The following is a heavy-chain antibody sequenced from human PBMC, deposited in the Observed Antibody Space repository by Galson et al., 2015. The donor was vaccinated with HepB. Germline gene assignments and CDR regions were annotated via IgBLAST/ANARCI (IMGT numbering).Heavy chain of an antibody. CDR1: GFTFGSHG. CDR2: IWVDGTNK. J-gene: IGHJ4*02. CDR3: AREGDPHIYWSALDF. D-gene: IGHD3-3*01. V-gene: IGHV3-33*01. Sequence: SLRLSCAASGFTFGSHGMNWVRQAPGKGLEWVATIWVDGTNKFYADSVKGRFTISRDNSKNTLSLQMSSLRADDTAVYYCAREGDPHIYWSALDFWGQGILVTVSS.